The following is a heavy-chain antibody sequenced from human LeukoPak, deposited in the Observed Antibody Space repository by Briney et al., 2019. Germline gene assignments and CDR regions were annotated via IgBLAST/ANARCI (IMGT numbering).Heavy chain of an antibody. Sequence: GGSLRLSCAASGFTFSSYAMSWVRQAPGKGLEWVSAISGSGGSTYYADSVKGRFTISRDNSKNTLYLQINSLRAEDTAVYYCANYGLLWFGELFNPFDYWGQGTLVTVSS. CDR2: ISGSGGST. CDR3: ANYGLLWFGELFNPFDY. V-gene: IGHV3-23*01. D-gene: IGHD3-10*01. CDR1: GFTFSSYA. J-gene: IGHJ4*02.